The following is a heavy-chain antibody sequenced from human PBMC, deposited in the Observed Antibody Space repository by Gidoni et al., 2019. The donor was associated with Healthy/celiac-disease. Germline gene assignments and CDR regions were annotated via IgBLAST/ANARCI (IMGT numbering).Heavy chain of an antibody. CDR1: GFTFSSYA. Sequence: QVQLVESGGGVVQPGGSLRLSCAASGFTFSSYAMHWVRQAPGKGLEWVAVISYDGSNKYYADSVKGRFTISRDNSKNTLYLQMNSLRAEDTAVYYCARDQGVWGKGTTVTVSS. CDR2: ISYDGSNK. J-gene: IGHJ6*03. V-gene: IGHV3-30-3*01. CDR3: ARDQGV.